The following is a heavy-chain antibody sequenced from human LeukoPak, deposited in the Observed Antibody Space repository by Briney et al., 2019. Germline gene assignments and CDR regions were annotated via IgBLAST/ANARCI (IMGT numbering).Heavy chain of an antibody. CDR2: IKQDGGEK. J-gene: IGHJ1*01. D-gene: IGHD3-9*01. V-gene: IGHV3-7*03. CDR1: GFTFNDYW. CDR3: ARVRLANTPEFFQH. Sequence: GGCLRLSCAASGFTFNDYWMSWVRQAPGKGLEWVASIKQDGGEKRYVDSVKGRFTISRDNTENSLYLQMNSLGAEDTALYYCARVRLANTPEFFQHWGQGTLVTVSS.